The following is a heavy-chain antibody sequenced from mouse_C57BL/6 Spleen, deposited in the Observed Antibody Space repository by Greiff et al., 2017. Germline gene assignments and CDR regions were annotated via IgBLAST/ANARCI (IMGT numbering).Heavy chain of an antibody. V-gene: IGHV14-4*01. D-gene: IGHD2-1*01. Sequence: EVQGVESGAELVRPGASVKLSCTASGFNIKDDYMHWVKQRPEQGLEWIGWIDPENGDTEYASKFQGKATITADTSSNTAYLQLSSLTSEDTAVYYCTTGGNHVFDYWGQGTTLTVSS. J-gene: IGHJ2*01. CDR2: IDPENGDT. CDR1: GFNIKDDY. CDR3: TTGGNHVFDY.